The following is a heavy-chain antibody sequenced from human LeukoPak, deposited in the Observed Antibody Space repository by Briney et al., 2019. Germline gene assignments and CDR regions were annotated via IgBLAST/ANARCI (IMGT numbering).Heavy chain of an antibody. CDR1: GFTFSNYA. CDR3: ARDHYFDY. V-gene: IGHV3-23*01. J-gene: IGHJ4*02. CDR2: LSGSGGST. Sequence: PGGSLRLSCAASGFTFSNYAMSWVRQAPGKGLEWVSALSGSGGSTYYADSVKGRFTISRDNAKNSLYLQMDSLRAEDTAVYYCARDHYFDYWGQGTLVTVSS.